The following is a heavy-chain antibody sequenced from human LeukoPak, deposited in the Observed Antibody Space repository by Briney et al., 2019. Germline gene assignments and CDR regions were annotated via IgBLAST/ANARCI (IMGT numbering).Heavy chain of an antibody. CDR3: ARVAPYGSGIDHVDY. J-gene: IGHJ4*02. V-gene: IGHV4-59*01. Sequence: SETLSLTCTVSGGSISSYYWSWIRQPPGKGLEWIGYIYYSGSTNYNPSLKSRVTISVDTSKNQFSLKLSSVTAADTAVYYCARVAPYGSGIDHVDYWGQGTLVTVSS. CDR1: GGSISSYY. CDR2: IYYSGST. D-gene: IGHD3-10*01.